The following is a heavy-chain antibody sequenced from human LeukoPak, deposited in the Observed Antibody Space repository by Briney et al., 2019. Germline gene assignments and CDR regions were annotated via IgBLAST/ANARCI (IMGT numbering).Heavy chain of an antibody. D-gene: IGHD2-15*01. Sequence: PSETLSLTCTVSGGSISSGDYYWSWIRQPPGKGLEWIGYIYYSGSTYYNPSLKSRVTISVDTSKNQFSLKLSSVTAADTAVYYCARSIVVVVAADRPNWFDPWGQGTLVTVSS. CDR2: IYYSGST. CDR1: GGSISSGDYY. J-gene: IGHJ5*02. V-gene: IGHV4-30-4*01. CDR3: ARSIVVVVAADRPNWFDP.